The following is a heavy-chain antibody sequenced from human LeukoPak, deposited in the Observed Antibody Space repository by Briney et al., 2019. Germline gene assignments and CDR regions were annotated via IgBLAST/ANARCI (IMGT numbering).Heavy chain of an antibody. CDR3: ARGVVVPAAMGTVWFDP. V-gene: IGHV4-61*02. CDR2: IYTSGST. J-gene: IGHJ5*02. Sequence: SETLSLTXTVSGGSISSGSYYWSWIRQPAGNGLEWIGRIYTSGSTNYNPSLKSRVTISVDTSKNQFSLKLSSVTAADTAVYYCARGVVVPAAMGTVWFDPWGQGTLVTVSS. CDR1: GGSISSGSYY. D-gene: IGHD2-2*01.